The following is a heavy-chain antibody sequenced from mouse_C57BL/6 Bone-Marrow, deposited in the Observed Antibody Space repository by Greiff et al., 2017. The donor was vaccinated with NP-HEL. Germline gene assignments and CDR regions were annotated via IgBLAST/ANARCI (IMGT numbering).Heavy chain of an antibody. CDR1: GFNIKDDS. D-gene: IGHD2-4*01. CDR3: TTGITYYYGD. J-gene: IGHJ2*01. CDR2: IDPENGDT. V-gene: IGHV14-4*01. Sequence: EVQLQQSGAELVRPGASVKLSCTASGFNIKDDSMHWVTQRPEQGLEWIGWIDPENGDTEYASKFQGKATITADTYSNTDYLQLSSLTSEDTAVYYCTTGITYYYGDWGKGTTLTVSS.